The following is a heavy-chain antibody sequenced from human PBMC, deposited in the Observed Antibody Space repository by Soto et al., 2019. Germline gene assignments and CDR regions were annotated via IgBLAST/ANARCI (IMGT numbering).Heavy chain of an antibody. J-gene: IGHJ4*02. CDR1: GGSFSGYY. CDR3: TRGGTALCVRSGTIRRPRFDY. D-gene: IGHD3-10*02. V-gene: IGHV4-34*01. Sequence: QVQLQQWGAGLLKPSETLSLTCAVYGGSFSGYYWSWIRQPPGKGLEWIGEINHSGSTNYNPSLKRRGTISVHTTKNQFSLKLSAVPAADTAVYYCTRGGTALCVRSGTIRRPRFDYWGTGTLVTVCS. CDR2: INHSGST.